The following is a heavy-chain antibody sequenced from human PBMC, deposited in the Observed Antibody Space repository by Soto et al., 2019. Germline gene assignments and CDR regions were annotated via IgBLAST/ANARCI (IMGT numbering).Heavy chain of an antibody. V-gene: IGHV1-46*01. CDR1: GYTFTSYY. CDR3: ASAAYYYDSSGYYRDY. CDR2: INPSGGST. Sequence: GASVKVSCKASGYTFTSYYMHWVRQAPGQGLEWMGIINPSGGSTSYAQKFQGRVTMTRDTSTSTVYMELSSLRSEDTAVYYCASAAYYYDSSGYYRDYWGQGTLVTVSS. J-gene: IGHJ4*02. D-gene: IGHD3-22*01.